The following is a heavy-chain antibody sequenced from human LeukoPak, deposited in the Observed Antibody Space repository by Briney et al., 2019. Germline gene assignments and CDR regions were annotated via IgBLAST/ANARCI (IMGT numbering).Heavy chain of an antibody. Sequence: ASVKVSCKAPGGTFSNYAISWVRQAPGQGLEWMGWINPNSGGTNYAQKFQGRVTMTRDTSISTAYMELSRLRSDDTAVYYCARGPIGSSSSGIYYYYYYMDVWGKGTTVTVSS. V-gene: IGHV1-2*02. D-gene: IGHD6-6*01. CDR2: INPNSGGT. CDR1: GGTFSNYA. CDR3: ARGPIGSSSSGIYYYYYYMDV. J-gene: IGHJ6*03.